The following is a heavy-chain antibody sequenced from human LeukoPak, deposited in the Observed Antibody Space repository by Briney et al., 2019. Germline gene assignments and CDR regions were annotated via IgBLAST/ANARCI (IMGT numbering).Heavy chain of an antibody. D-gene: IGHD2-2*01. CDR3: GRGYCSSTSCYGYYYYGMDV. V-gene: IGHV3-21*06. CDR1: GFTFSSYG. Sequence: GGSLRLSCAVSGFTFSSYGMNWVRQAPGKGLEWVSSISSSSNYIYYADSVKGRFTISRDNAKNSLYLQMNSLRAEDTAGYYCGRGYCSSTSCYGYYYYGMDVWGQGTTVTVSS. CDR2: ISSSSNYI. J-gene: IGHJ6*02.